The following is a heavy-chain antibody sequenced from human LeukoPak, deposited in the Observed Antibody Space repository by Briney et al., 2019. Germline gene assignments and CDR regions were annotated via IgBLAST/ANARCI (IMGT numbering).Heavy chain of an antibody. Sequence: ASVKVSCKASGYTFTSYDINWVRQATGQGLECMGWMNPNSGNTGYAQKFQGRVTMTRNTSISTAYMELSSLRSEDTAVYYCARERSIAVAALDYWGQGTLVTVSS. CDR3: ARERSIAVAALDY. CDR1: GYTFTSYD. CDR2: MNPNSGNT. D-gene: IGHD6-19*01. V-gene: IGHV1-8*01. J-gene: IGHJ4*02.